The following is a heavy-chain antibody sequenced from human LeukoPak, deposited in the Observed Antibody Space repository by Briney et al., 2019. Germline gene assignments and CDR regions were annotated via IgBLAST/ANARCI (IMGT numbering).Heavy chain of an antibody. CDR3: AAAPHRGYYDSSGYLPDY. CDR2: INWNGGNT. CDR1: GFTFDDYG. D-gene: IGHD3-22*01. V-gene: IGHV3-20*04. Sequence: PGGSLRLSCAASGFTFDDYGMSWVRQAPGKGLEWVSGINWNGGNTGYADSVKGRFTISRDNAKNSLYLQMNSLRAEDTAVYYCAAAPHRGYYDSSGYLPDYWGQGTLVTVSS. J-gene: IGHJ4*02.